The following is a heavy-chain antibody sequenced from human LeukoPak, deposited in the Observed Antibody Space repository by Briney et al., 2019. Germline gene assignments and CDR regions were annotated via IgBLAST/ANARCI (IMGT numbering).Heavy chain of an antibody. CDR2: ISAYNGNT. V-gene: IGHV1-18*01. D-gene: IGHD3-9*01. J-gene: IGHJ4*02. CDR1: GGTFSSYG. Sequence: ASVKVSCKASGGTFSSYGISWVRQAPGQGLEWMGWISAYNGNTNYAQKLQGRVTMTTDTSTSTAYMELRSLRSDDTAVYYCARDVRYFDWLSTPDLDYWGQGTLVTVSS. CDR3: ARDVRYFDWLSTPDLDY.